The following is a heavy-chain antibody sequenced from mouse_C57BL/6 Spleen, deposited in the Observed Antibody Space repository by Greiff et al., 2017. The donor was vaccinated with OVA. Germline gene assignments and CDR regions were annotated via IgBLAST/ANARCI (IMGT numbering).Heavy chain of an antibody. CDR2: IKYDGSST. D-gene: IGHD1-1*01. J-gene: IGHJ1*03. V-gene: IGHV5-16*01. Sequence: EVMLVESEGGLVQPGSSMKLSCTASGFTFSDYYMAWVRQVPEKGLEWVANIKYDGSSTYYLDSLKSRFIIARDNAKIILYLQMSSLKSEDTATYYCARVNYYGSSYWYFDVWGTGTTVTVSS. CDR1: GFTFSDYY. CDR3: ARVNYYGSSYWYFDV.